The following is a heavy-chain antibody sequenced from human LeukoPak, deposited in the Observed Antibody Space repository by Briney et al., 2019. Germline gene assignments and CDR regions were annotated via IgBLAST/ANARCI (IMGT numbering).Heavy chain of an antibody. CDR2: IYPGDSDT. Sequence: GESLKISCKGSGYSFTSYWIGWVRQMPGKGLEWMGIIYPGDSDTRYSTPFQGQVTISADKSISTADQQLSSLEASDTAMYYCARHGSDNFDLSNYYDFYGMDVWGQGTTVTVSS. CDR1: GYSFTSYW. D-gene: IGHD1-1*01. CDR3: ARHGSDNFDLSNYYDFYGMDV. V-gene: IGHV5-51*01. J-gene: IGHJ6*02.